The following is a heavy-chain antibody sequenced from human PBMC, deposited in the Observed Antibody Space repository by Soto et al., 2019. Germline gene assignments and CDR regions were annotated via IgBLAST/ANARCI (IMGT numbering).Heavy chain of an antibody. J-gene: IGHJ4*02. CDR2: ISNDGSEK. Sequence: QVQLLDSGGGVVQPGRSLRLTCVASGFTFSDYGMHWVRQAPGKGLEWVAVISNDGSEKYYADSVKGRFTISRDNSKNTLYLQMNSLRAEDTAVYYCAKEVTVVVNTPFDYWGQGTLVTVSS. CDR1: GFTFSDYG. D-gene: IGHD2-2*01. V-gene: IGHV3-30*18. CDR3: AKEVTVVVNTPFDY.